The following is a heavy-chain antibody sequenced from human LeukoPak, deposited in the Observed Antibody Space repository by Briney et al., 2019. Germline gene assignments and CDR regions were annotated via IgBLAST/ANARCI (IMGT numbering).Heavy chain of an antibody. D-gene: IGHD5-12*01. V-gene: IGHV1-69*04. CDR1: GGTFSSYA. CDR3: ARDPPRIYSGSHYFDY. Sequence: SVKVSCKASGGTFSSYAISWVRQAPGQGLEWMGRIIPILGIANYAQKFQGRVTITADKSTSTAYMELSSLRSEDTAVYYCARDPPRIYSGSHYFDYWGQGTLVTVSS. CDR2: IIPILGIA. J-gene: IGHJ4*02.